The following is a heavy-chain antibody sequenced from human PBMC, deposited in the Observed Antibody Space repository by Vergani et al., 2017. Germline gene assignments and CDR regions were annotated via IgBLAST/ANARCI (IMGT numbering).Heavy chain of an antibody. J-gene: IGHJ4*02. V-gene: IGHV3-33*01. D-gene: IGHD5-18*01. Sequence: QVQLVESGGGVVQPGRSLRLSCAASGFTFSSYGLHWVRQAPGKGLEWVEVIWYDGSNKYYADSVKGRFTISRDNSKNTLYLQMNSLRAEDTAVYYCARANGFSYGLPFDYWGQGTQVTVSP. CDR2: IWYDGSNK. CDR3: ARANGFSYGLPFDY. CDR1: GFTFSSYG.